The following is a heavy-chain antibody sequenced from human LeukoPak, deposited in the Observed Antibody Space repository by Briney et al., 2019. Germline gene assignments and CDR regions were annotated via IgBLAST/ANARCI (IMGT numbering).Heavy chain of an antibody. V-gene: IGHV3-49*04. J-gene: IGHJ4*02. Sequence: GGSLRLSCTASGFTFGDYAMSWVRQAPGKGLEWVGFTRSKAYGGTTEYAASVKGRFTISRDDSKSIAYLQMNSLKTEDTAVYYCTRDSQWLVKSGMDYWGQGTLVTVSS. CDR1: GFTFGDYA. D-gene: IGHD6-19*01. CDR2: TRSKAYGGTT. CDR3: TRDSQWLVKSGMDY.